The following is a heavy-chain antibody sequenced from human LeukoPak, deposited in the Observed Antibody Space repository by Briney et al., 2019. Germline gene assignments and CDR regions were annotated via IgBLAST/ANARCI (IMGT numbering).Heavy chain of an antibody. CDR1: GFTFTSYA. CDR3: AKAHGGSYHSGID. J-gene: IGHJ4*02. V-gene: IGHV3-23*01. CDR2: ISGSGGST. D-gene: IGHD1-26*01. Sequence: TGGSLRLSCAASGFTFTSYAMNWVRQAPGKGLEWVSVISGSGGSTYYADSVKGRFSISRDNSKNTLYLQLNSLRVEDTAEYYCAKAHGGSYHSGIDWGQGTLVIVSS.